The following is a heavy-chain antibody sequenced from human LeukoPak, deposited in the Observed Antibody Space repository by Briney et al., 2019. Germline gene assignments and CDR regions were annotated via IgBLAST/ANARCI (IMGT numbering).Heavy chain of an antibody. Sequence: PGGSLRLACAAAGFTFSSYAMSWVRQAPGKGLEWVSAISGRGGSTYYADSVKGRFTIARDNSKNTLCLKMTSMRAEDTAVYYCAKDRDGTTIPPYYYYYYGMDVWGQGTTVTVSS. CDR1: GFTFSSYA. CDR2: ISGRGGST. D-gene: IGHD3-3*01. CDR3: AKDRDGTTIPPYYYYYYGMDV. J-gene: IGHJ6*02. V-gene: IGHV3-23*01.